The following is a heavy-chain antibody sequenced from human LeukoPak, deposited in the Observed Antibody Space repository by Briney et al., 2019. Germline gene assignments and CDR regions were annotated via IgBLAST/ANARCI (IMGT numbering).Heavy chain of an antibody. CDR2: IGTLADN. J-gene: IGHJ3*02. CDR3: ATGRSSGWSYAFDI. D-gene: IGHD6-19*01. CDR1: GLTFSRHD. V-gene: IGHV3-13*01. Sequence: LAGGPLRLSCAASGLTFSRHDMHWVRQVTGKGLEWVSAIGTLADNFYSDSVKGRFTICREIAKNSLYLQMNSLRAGDTAVYYCATGRSSGWSYAFDIWGRGTMVTVSS.